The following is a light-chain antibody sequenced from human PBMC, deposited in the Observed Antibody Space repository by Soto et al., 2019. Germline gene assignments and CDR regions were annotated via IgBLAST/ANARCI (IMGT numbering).Light chain of an antibody. V-gene: IGLV2-23*01. CDR3: CSFPGTSTLYV. J-gene: IGLJ1*01. Sequence: QSVLTQPASVSGSPGQSLTISCTGTSSDVGSSNFVSWYQQHPGKAPKLIIYEGSRRPSGVSGRFSGSKSGNAASLTISGLQAEDEADYYCCSFPGTSTLYVFGSETKVTVL. CDR2: EGS. CDR1: SSDVGSSNF.